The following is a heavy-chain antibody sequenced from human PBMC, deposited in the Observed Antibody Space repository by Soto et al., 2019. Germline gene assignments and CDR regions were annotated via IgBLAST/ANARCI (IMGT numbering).Heavy chain of an antibody. J-gene: IGHJ6*02. CDR2: IKQDGSEK. CDR1: GFTFSSYW. Sequence: GGSLRLSCAASGFTFSSYWMSWVRQAPGKGLEWVANIKQDGSEKYYVDSVKGRFTISRDNAKNSLYLQMNSLRVEDTAVYYCARDQTTVTSLYYYYCMDVWGQGTTVTVSS. D-gene: IGHD4-17*01. CDR3: ARDQTTVTSLYYYYCMDV. V-gene: IGHV3-7*01.